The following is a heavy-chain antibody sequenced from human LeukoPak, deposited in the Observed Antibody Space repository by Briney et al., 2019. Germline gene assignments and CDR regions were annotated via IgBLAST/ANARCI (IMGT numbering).Heavy chain of an antibody. D-gene: IGHD6-19*01. V-gene: IGHV3-53*01. Sequence: GGSLRLSCAASGFTVSRNYMSWVRQAPGKGLEWVSVIYSGGSTYFAASVKGRFTISRDNSKNTLYLQMKSLRAEDTAVYYCARVDSSGWFYFDNWGQGTLVTVSS. CDR2: IYSGGST. CDR3: ARVDSSGWFYFDN. J-gene: IGHJ4*02. CDR1: GFTVSRNY.